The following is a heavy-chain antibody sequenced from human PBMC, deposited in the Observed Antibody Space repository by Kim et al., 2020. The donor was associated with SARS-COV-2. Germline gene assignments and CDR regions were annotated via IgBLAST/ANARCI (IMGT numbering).Heavy chain of an antibody. Sequence: DYAQKFQGRLTVTAGDSTTTVYMELSSLRSDDTAVYFCAGGGFSSSWRLDYWGQGTLVTVSS. V-gene: IGHV1-69*01. CDR3: AGGGFSSSWRLDY. D-gene: IGHD6-13*01. J-gene: IGHJ4*02.